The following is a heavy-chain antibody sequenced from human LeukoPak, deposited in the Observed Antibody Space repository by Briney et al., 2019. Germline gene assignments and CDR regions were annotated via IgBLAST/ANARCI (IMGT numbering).Heavy chain of an antibody. CDR3: AKDSRIRADY. CDR1: GFTFSSYW. Sequence: PGGSLRLSCAASGFTFSSYWMSWVRQPPGKGLEWVANIKQDGSEKYYVDSVKGRFTVSRDNAKNSLFLQMNSLRAEDTAVYYCAKDSRIRADYWGQGTLVTVSS. V-gene: IGHV3-7*03. D-gene: IGHD2-15*01. CDR2: IKQDGSEK. J-gene: IGHJ4*02.